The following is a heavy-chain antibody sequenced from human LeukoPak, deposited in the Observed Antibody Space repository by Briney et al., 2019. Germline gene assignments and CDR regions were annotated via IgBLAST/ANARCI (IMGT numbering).Heavy chain of an antibody. J-gene: IGHJ4*02. CDR1: GGSFSGCY. D-gene: IGHD6-19*01. Sequence: SETLSLTCAVYGGSFSGCYWSWIRQPPGKGLEWIGEINHSGSTNYNPSLKSRVTISVDTSKNQFSLKLGSVTAADTAVYYCARAGYSSGWYGIDYWGQGTLVTVSS. CDR3: ARAGYSSGWYGIDY. CDR2: INHSGST. V-gene: IGHV4-34*01.